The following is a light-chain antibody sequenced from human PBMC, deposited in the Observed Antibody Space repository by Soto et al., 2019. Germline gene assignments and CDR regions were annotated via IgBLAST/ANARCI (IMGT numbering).Light chain of an antibody. CDR3: AAWDDSLSGGG. CDR2: RNN. V-gene: IGLV1-47*01. CDR1: SSNIGTNY. J-gene: IGLJ3*02. Sequence: QSVLTQPPSASGTPGQRVTISCSGSSSNIGTNYVYWYQQLPGTAPKLLIYRNNQRPSGVPDRFSGSKSGTSASLAISGLRSEDEAEYYCAAWDDSLSGGGFGGGTKLTVL.